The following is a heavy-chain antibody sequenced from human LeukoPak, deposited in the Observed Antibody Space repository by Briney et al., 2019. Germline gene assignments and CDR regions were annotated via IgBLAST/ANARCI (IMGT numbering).Heavy chain of an antibody. Sequence: ASVKVPCKASGYTSTNYGISWVRQAPGQGLEWMGWIGGYNGKTKYVEKLQGRATMTTDTSTSTAYMELRSLRSDDTAVYYCARDHSGFHLDYWGQGTLVTVSS. J-gene: IGHJ4*02. D-gene: IGHD3-10*01. CDR2: IGGYNGKT. CDR3: ARDHSGFHLDY. CDR1: GYTSTNYG. V-gene: IGHV1-18*01.